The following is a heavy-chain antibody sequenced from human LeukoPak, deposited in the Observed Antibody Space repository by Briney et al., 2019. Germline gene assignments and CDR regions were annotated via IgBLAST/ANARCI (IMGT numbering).Heavy chain of an antibody. Sequence: SETLSLTCTVSGGSMSPYYWNWIRQPPGKGLEWIGYQYYSGATDYNPSLKSRVTFSVDTSKNQFSLKLSSVTAADTAVYYCAREARPWGGWFDPWGQGTLVTVSS. CDR3: AREARPWGGWFDP. CDR1: GGSMSPYY. V-gene: IGHV4-59*12. D-gene: IGHD6-6*01. CDR2: QYYSGAT. J-gene: IGHJ5*02.